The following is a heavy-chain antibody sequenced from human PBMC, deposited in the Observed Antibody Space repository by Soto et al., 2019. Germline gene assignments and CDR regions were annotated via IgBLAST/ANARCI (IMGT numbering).Heavy chain of an antibody. V-gene: IGHV1-69*01. CDR1: GAAFNTIT. D-gene: IGHD3-9*01. CDR3: VREDDTTGSYSWFDP. Sequence: QVQLVQSGAEVKKPGSSVRVSCKASGAAFNTITINWVRQAPGQVLEWMGGFVPFFGSATYAQKFQGRVAITADASTSTFYMELSRLNSEDTALYYCVREDDTTGSYSWFDPWGQGTLVTVSS. CDR2: FVPFFGSA. J-gene: IGHJ5*02.